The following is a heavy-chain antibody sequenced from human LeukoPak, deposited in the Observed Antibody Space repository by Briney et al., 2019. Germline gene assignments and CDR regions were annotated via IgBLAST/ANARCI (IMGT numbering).Heavy chain of an antibody. J-gene: IGHJ4*02. CDR2: IYSSGST. V-gene: IGHV4-4*07. CDR3: ARFYGSGSFFDY. Sequence: SETLSLTCAVSGDSNNNYYWTWIRQPAGKGLEWIGRIYSSGSTNYNPSLKSRVTISIDKSKNQFSLKLSSVTAADTAVYYCARFYGSGSFFDYWGQGTLVTVSS. D-gene: IGHD3-10*01. CDR1: GDSNNNYY.